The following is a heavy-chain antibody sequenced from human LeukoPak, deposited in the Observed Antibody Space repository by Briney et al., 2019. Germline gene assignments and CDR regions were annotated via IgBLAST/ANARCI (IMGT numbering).Heavy chain of an antibody. CDR1: GYSFILYG. CDR2: ISTSTGDT. J-gene: IGHJ4*02. V-gene: IGHV1-18*01. D-gene: IGHD3-22*01. Sequence: ASVKVSCKTTGYSFILYGISWVRQAPGQGPEWMGWISTSTGDTKYTQKFQGRVTLTTDTSTSTAYMELSSLRSDDTAVYYCARETYYYDSSGYPFDYWGQGTLVTVSS. CDR3: ARETYYYDSSGYPFDY.